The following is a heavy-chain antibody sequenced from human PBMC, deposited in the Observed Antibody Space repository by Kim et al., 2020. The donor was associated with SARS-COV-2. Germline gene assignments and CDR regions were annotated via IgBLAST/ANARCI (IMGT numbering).Heavy chain of an antibody. Sequence: YAQKFQGRVTMTRDKSTSTVYMELSSLRSDDTAVYYCARGPPDGSGTLDYWGQGTLVTVSS. J-gene: IGHJ4*02. D-gene: IGHD3-10*01. CDR3: ARGPPDGSGTLDY. V-gene: IGHV1-46*01.